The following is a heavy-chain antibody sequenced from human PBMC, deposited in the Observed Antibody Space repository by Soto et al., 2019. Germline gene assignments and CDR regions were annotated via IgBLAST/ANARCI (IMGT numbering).Heavy chain of an antibody. V-gene: IGHV4-39*01. D-gene: IGHD3-9*01. J-gene: IGHJ5*01. CDR1: GGSISSSSFY. CDR3: ARQGDILIGPSVDS. CDR2: IYYSGST. Sequence: SETLSLTCTVSGGSISSSSFYWGWIRQPPGKGLEWIGSIYYSGSTYYNPSLKSRVTISADTSKNQFSLKLSSVTAAVTAVYYCARQGDILIGPSVDSWGQRTLVTVS.